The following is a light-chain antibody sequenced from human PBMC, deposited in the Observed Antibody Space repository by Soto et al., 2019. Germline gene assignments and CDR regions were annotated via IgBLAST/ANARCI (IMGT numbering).Light chain of an antibody. V-gene: IGKV3D-15*01. CDR1: ESVSNN. J-gene: IGKJ1*01. Sequence: EVVLTQSPGTLSVSPGAGATLSCRVSESVSNNYLAWYQQKPGQAPRLLIYGASNRATGIPARFSGSGSGADFTLIISSLQSEDFAVFYCQQYNEWPRTFGQGTKVDIK. CDR3: QQYNEWPRT. CDR2: GAS.